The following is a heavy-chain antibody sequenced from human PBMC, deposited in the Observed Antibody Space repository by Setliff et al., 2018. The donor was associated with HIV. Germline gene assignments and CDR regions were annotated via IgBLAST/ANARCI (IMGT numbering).Heavy chain of an antibody. CDR1: GDSISRGSYY. J-gene: IGHJ4*02. Sequence: SETLSLTCSVSGDSISRGSYYWSWIRQPAGKELEWVGRIFSTANTSYSSSLKSRVTISLDTSKNQFSLTLRSMTAADTAVYYCARWVGDLFYYFDYWGQGTPVTVSS. V-gene: IGHV4-61*02. CDR2: IFSTANT. CDR3: ARWVGDLFYYFDY. D-gene: IGHD3-10*01.